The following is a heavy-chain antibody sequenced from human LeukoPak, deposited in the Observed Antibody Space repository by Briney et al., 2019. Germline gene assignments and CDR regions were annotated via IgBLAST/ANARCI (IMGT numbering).Heavy chain of an antibody. V-gene: IGHV3-21*01. CDR1: GFTFSSYS. D-gene: IGHD6-13*01. CDR3: ARDQTAAAGYYYYYYMDV. J-gene: IGHJ6*03. Sequence: TGGSLRLSCAASGFTFSSYSMNWVRQAPGKGLEWVSSISSSSSYIYYADSVKGRFTTSRDNAKNSLYLQMNSLRAEDTAVYYCARDQTAAAGYYYYYYMDVWGKGTTVTVSS. CDR2: ISSSSSYI.